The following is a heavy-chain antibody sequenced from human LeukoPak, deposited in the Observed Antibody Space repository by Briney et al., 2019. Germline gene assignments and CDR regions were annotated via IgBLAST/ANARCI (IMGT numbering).Heavy chain of an antibody. CDR1: GVSINSGSNY. D-gene: IGHD6-13*01. J-gene: IGHJ5*02. CDR3: ARGHRYSSSWSGTTSHWFDP. Sequence: PSETLSLTCSVSGVSINSGSNYWGWIRQPPGKTLEWIGSIYSSGSTYYNSSLKSRVIILIDTSKNHFSLTLSSVTAADTAVYYCARGHRYSSSWSGTTSHWFDPWGQGTLVTVSS. V-gene: IGHV4-39*07. CDR2: IYSSGST.